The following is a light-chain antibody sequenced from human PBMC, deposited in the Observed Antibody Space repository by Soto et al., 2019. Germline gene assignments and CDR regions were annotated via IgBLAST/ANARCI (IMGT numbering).Light chain of an antibody. CDR1: QSVGSN. CDR2: GAS. J-gene: IGKJ4*01. Sequence: EVVLTQSPATLSVSPGAGATLSCRASQSVGSNLAWYQQKPGQTPRVLIYGASTRAIGIPARFSGSGFGTEFTLTISSLQSEDFVVYYCQQYSNWPLRSFGGGTKVEIK. V-gene: IGKV3-15*01. CDR3: QQYSNWPLRS.